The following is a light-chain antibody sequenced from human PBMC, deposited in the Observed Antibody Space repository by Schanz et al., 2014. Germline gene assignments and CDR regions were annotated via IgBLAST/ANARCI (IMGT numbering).Light chain of an antibody. Sequence: QSVLTQPASVSGAPGQSITISCTGTSSDIGAYNYVSWYQQHPGKAPKLILYDVDRRPSAVSDRFSGSRSGNTASLTISGLQAEDEADYYCSSYTSYATGVFGGGTKLTVL. CDR1: SSDIGAYNY. CDR2: DVD. J-gene: IGLJ3*02. V-gene: IGLV2-14*03. CDR3: SSYTSYATGV.